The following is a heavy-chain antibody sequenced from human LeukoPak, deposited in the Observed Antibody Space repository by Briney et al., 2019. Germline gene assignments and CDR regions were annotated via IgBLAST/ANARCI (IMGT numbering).Heavy chain of an antibody. J-gene: IGHJ5*02. Sequence: GASVKVSCKASGYTFTGYYMHWVRQAPGQGLEWMGWINPNSGGTNYAQKFQGRVTMTRDMSTSTVYMELSSLRSEDTAVYYCAREGFWSGYYSHRNWFDPWGQGTLVTVSS. CDR3: AREGFWSGYYSHRNWFDP. D-gene: IGHD3-3*01. CDR2: INPNSGGT. V-gene: IGHV1-2*02. CDR1: GYTFTGYY.